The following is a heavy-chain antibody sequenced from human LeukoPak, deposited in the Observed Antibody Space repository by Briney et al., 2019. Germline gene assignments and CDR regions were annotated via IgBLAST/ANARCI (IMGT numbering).Heavy chain of an antibody. CDR2: ISGSGGST. Sequence: GGSLRLSCASSGFTFSGYEMNWVRQAPGKGLEWVSAISGSGGSTYYADSVKGRFTISRDNSKNTLYLQMNSLRAEGTAVYYCAKDLQLRYFDWLSITIDYWGQGTLVTVPS. D-gene: IGHD3-9*01. V-gene: IGHV3-23*01. CDR3: AKDLQLRYFDWLSITIDY. J-gene: IGHJ4*02. CDR1: GFTFSGYE.